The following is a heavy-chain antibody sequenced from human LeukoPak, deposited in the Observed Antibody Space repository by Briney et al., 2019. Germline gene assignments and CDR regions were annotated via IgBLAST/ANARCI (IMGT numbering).Heavy chain of an antibody. CDR3: ARDRSYYGSGSLS. J-gene: IGHJ5*02. Sequence: GGSLRLSCAASGFTFSSYGMHWVRQAPGKGLEWVAFIRYDGSNKYYADSVKGRFTISRDNSKNTLYLQMNSLRAEDTAVYYCARDRSYYGSGSLSWGQGTLVTVSS. D-gene: IGHD3-10*01. CDR1: GFTFSSYG. V-gene: IGHV3-30*02. CDR2: IRYDGSNK.